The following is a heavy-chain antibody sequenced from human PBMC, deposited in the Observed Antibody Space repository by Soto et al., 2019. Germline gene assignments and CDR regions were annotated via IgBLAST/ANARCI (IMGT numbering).Heavy chain of an antibody. CDR3: AKVGAFKSHYHDNSDSEFGL. CDR1: GFTFSSYA. D-gene: IGHD3-22*01. CDR2: LSNNGVDT. V-gene: IGHV3-23*01. J-gene: IGHJ4*02. Sequence: GGSLRRSWTASGFTFSSYAMSGVRQAPGKGLEWVSSLSNNGVDTYYSDSVKGRFTVSRDNSRNTLYLRMNGLRADDTAVYYCAKVGAFKSHYHDNSDSEFGLWGQGTLVTVSS.